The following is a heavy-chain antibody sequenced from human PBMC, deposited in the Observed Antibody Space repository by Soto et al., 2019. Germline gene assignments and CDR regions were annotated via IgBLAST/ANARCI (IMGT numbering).Heavy chain of an antibody. CDR1: CGSISSYY. CDR2: IYYSGST. V-gene: IGHV4-59*01. Sequence: KPSETLSLTCTVSCGSISSYYWTWIRQPPGKGLEWIGYIYYSGSTNYNPSLKSRATISVDTSKNHFSLKLSTVTAADTPVYYCASGKGGGCPSGSDYYFGCWSQGTRVTVSS. J-gene: IGHJ4*02. CDR3: ASGKGGGCPSGSDYYFGC. D-gene: IGHD1-26*01.